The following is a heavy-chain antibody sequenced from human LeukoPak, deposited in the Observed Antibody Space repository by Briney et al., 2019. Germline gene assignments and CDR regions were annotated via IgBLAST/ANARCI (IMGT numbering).Heavy chain of an antibody. V-gene: IGHV1-2*02. CDR2: INPNSGGT. D-gene: IGHD3-16*02. J-gene: IGHJ4*02. CDR3: ARALFGGVIVYGY. CDR1: GYTFTGYY. Sequence: ASVKVSCKASGYTFTGYYMHWVRQAPGQGLEWMGWINPNSGGTIYAQKFQDSVTMTRDTSISRAYMELSRLRSDDTAVYYCARALFGGVIVYGYWGQGTLVTVSS.